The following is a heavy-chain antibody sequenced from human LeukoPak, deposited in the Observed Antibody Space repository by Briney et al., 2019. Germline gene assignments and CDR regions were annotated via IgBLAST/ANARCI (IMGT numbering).Heavy chain of an antibody. CDR3: AKDMRAVSFQIEY. J-gene: IGHJ4*02. CDR1: GFSSSSHG. Sequence: GGSLRLSCEVSGFSSSSHGIHWVRQTPGKGLEWVAMISHDGRLKYYGDAVKGRFTISRDDSKNSVHLQMNSLRTEDTAVYYCAKDMRAVSFQIEYWGQGTSVTVSS. CDR2: ISHDGRLK. V-gene: IGHV3-30*18. D-gene: IGHD2-2*01.